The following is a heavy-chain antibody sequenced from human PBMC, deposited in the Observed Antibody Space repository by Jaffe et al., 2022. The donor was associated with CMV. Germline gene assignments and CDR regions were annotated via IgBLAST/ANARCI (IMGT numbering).Heavy chain of an antibody. J-gene: IGHJ4*02. V-gene: IGHV1-69*09. Sequence: QVQLVQSGAEVKKPGSSVKVSCKASGGTFSSYAISWVRQAPGQGLEWMGRIIPILGIANYAQKFQGRVTITADKSTSTAYMELSSLRSEDTAVYYCARAKKVTAQRYFDYWGQGTLVTVSS. CDR2: IIPILGIA. CDR1: GGTFSSYA. CDR3: ARAKKVTAQRYFDY. D-gene: IGHD2-21*02.